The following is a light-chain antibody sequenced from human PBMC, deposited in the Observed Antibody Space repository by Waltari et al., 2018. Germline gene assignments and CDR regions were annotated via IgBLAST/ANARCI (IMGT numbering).Light chain of an antibody. V-gene: IGKV2-28*01. Sequence: DIVMTQSPLSLPVPPGEPASISCRSSQSLLHSNGYNYLDWYLQKQGQSPQLLIYLGSNRASGVPDRFSGSGSGTEFTLKISRVEAEDVCVYYCMQALQTPPFTFGPGTKVDIK. CDR3: MQALQTPPFT. CDR2: LGS. J-gene: IGKJ3*01. CDR1: QSLLHSNGYNY.